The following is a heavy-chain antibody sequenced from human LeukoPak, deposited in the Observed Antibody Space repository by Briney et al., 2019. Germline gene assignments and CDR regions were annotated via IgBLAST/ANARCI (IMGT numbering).Heavy chain of an antibody. V-gene: IGHV5-51*01. CDR2: IYPGDSDT. CDR3: ARPQCSGGSCYSAFDY. Sequence: GESLKISCKGSGYSFTSYWIGWVRQMPGKGLERMGIIYPGDSDTRYSPSFQGQVTISADKSISTAYLQWSSLKASDTAMYYCARPQCSGGSCYSAFDYWGQGTLVTVSS. D-gene: IGHD2-15*01. CDR1: GYSFTSYW. J-gene: IGHJ4*02.